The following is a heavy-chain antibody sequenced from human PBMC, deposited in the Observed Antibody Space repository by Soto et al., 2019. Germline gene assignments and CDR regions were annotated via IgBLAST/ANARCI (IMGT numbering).Heavy chain of an antibody. CDR1: GFTFSSYG. CDR3: ARHRGRIVGATLDY. CDR2: IWYDGSNK. Sequence: GGSLRLSCAASGFTFSSYGMHWVRQAPGKGLEWVAVIWYDGSNKYYADSVKGRFTISRDNSKNTLYLQMNSLRAEDTAVYYCARHRGRIVGATLDYWGQGTLVTV. V-gene: IGHV3-33*01. J-gene: IGHJ4*02. D-gene: IGHD1-26*01.